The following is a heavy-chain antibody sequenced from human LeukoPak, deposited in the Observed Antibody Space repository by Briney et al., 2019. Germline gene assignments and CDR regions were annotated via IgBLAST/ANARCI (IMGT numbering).Heavy chain of an antibody. Sequence: SETLSLTCTVSGGSISSGDYYWSWIRQPPGKGLEWIGYIYCSGSTYYNPSLKSRVTISVDTSKNQFSLKLSSVTAADTAVYYCARDYEGGGDFDYWGQGTLVTVSS. CDR2: IYCSGST. CDR3: ARDYEGGGDFDY. CDR1: GGSISSGDYY. V-gene: IGHV4-30-4*01. D-gene: IGHD3-16*01. J-gene: IGHJ4*02.